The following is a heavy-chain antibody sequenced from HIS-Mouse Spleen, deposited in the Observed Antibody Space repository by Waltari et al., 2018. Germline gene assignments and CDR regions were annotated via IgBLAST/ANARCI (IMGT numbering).Heavy chain of an antibody. V-gene: IGHV4-34*01. D-gene: IGHD6-6*01. Sequence: QVQLQQWGAGLLKPSETLSLTCAVYGGSFSGYYWSWIRQPPGKGLEWIGESNHSGSTNSNPSLKSRVTISVDTSKNQFSLKLSSVTAADTAVYYCARGLAARFDYWGQGTLVTVSS. J-gene: IGHJ4*02. CDR2: SNHSGST. CDR3: ARGLAARFDY. CDR1: GGSFSGYY.